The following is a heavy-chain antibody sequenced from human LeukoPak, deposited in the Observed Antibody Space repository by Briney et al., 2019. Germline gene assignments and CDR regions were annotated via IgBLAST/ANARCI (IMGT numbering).Heavy chain of an antibody. Sequence: GASLRLSCAASGFTFSSYAMSWVRQAPGKGLEWVSAISGSGGSTYYADSVKSRFTISRDNSKNTLYLQMNSLRAEDTAVYYCAKDGPQVEMATIMDYWGQGTLVTVSS. CDR3: AKDGPQVEMATIMDY. CDR1: GFTFSSYA. V-gene: IGHV3-23*01. D-gene: IGHD5-24*01. CDR2: ISGSGGST. J-gene: IGHJ4*02.